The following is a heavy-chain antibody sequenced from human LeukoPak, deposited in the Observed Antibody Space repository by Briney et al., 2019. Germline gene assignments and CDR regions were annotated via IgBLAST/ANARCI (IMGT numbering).Heavy chain of an antibody. CDR1: GYSFTTFG. CDR3: ARWSQSYYDSSGYYLA. Sequence: GASVKVSCKTSGYSFTTFGISWVRQAPGQGLEWMGWITGYNANTNYAQKFQGRVTMTIDTSTTTVFMELRSLESDDTAVYFCARWSQSYYDSSGYYLAWGQGTLVTVSS. CDR2: ITGYNANT. J-gene: IGHJ5*02. D-gene: IGHD3-22*01. V-gene: IGHV1-18*01.